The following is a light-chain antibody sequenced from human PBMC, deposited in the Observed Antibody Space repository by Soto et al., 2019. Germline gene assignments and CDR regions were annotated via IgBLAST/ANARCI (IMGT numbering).Light chain of an antibody. CDR3: QQSYRTPHT. V-gene: IGKV1-39*01. CDR2: AAS. J-gene: IGKJ2*01. CDR1: QSISSY. Sequence: DIQMTQSPSSLSASVGDRVTITCRASQSISSYLNWYQQKPGKAPKLLIYAASSFQSGVPSRFKGGGSGTDFNLTISSLQPEDFGTYYCQQSYRTPHTFCQGTKLEIK.